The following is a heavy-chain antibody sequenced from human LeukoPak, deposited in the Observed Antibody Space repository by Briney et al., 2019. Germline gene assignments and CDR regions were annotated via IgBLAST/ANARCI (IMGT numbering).Heavy chain of an antibody. CDR3: ATDRYYGGNSDPFDY. V-gene: IGHV1-24*01. Sequence: ASVKVSCKVSGYTLTELSMHWVRQAPGKGLEWMGGFDPKDGETIYAQKFQGRVTMTEDTSTDTAYMELSSLRSEDTAVYYCATDRYYGGNSDPFDYWGQGTLVTVSS. J-gene: IGHJ4*02. CDR1: GYTLTELS. D-gene: IGHD4-23*01. CDR2: FDPKDGET.